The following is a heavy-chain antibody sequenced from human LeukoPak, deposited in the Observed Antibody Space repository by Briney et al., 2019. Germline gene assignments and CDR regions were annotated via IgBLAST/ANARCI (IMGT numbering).Heavy chain of an antibody. Sequence: WASVKVSCKASGYTFTGYYMHWVRQAPGQGLEWMGWINPNSGGINYAQKFQGRVTMTRDTSISTAYMELSRLRSDDTAVYYCARESYYSRWFDPWGQGTLVTVSS. V-gene: IGHV1-2*02. D-gene: IGHD1-26*01. J-gene: IGHJ5*02. CDR3: ARESYYSRWFDP. CDR1: GYTFTGYY. CDR2: INPNSGGI.